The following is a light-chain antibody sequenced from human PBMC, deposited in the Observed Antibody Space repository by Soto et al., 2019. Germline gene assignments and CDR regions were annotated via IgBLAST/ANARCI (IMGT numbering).Light chain of an antibody. CDR2: AIT. CDR1: SGDVGGYNL. CDR3: CSYAGNSEV. Sequence: QSALTQPASVSGSPGQSITIPCTGTSGDVGGYNLVSWYQQHPGKAPKLMIYAITERPSGVSNRFSGSKSGNTASLTIYGLQPDDEADYYCCSYAGNSEVFGTGTKVTVL. J-gene: IGLJ1*01. V-gene: IGLV2-23*02.